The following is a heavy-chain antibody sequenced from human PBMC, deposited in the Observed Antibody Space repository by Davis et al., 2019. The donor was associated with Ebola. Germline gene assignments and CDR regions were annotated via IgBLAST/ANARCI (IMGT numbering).Heavy chain of an antibody. V-gene: IGHV3-21*01. CDR2: ISTSSTYI. CDR1: GSTSTSHS. J-gene: IGHJ4*02. D-gene: IGHD4-17*01. Sequence: GSLLRPPFQPLGSTSTSHSTTRARQAPGKGLESAASISTSSTYIYYADSVKGRSTTSRDNAKNSLYLRMTSLKDEDTSVYYCARGHTTVTNQYYFEYWGQGTLVTFSS. CDR3: ARGHTTVTNQYYFEY.